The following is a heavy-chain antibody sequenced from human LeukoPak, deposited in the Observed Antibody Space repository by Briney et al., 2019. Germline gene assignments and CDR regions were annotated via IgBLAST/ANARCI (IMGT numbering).Heavy chain of an antibody. V-gene: IGHV4-34*01. Sequence: NPSETLSLTCTVSGGSISSYYWSWIRQPPGKGLEWIGEINHSGSTNYNPSLKSRVTVSVDTSKNQFSLKLSSVTAADTAVYYCARVPLYVWGSYSWFDPWGQGTLVTVSS. CDR3: ARVPLYVWGSYSWFDP. CDR1: GGSISSYY. CDR2: INHSGST. D-gene: IGHD3-16*01. J-gene: IGHJ5*02.